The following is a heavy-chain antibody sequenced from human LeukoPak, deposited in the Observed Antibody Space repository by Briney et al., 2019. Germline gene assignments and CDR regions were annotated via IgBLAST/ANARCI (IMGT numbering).Heavy chain of an antibody. CDR3: TRWRTTSMLYY. Sequence: GGSLRLSCTPSGFTFCDYAMAWVRQIPGKGLEWVGSFCSGGTTEYPASVKGRFTISRDNSRSIAYLQMNSLKIEDTAVYYCTRWRTTSMLYYWGQGSLVTVSS. J-gene: IGHJ4*02. CDR1: GFTFCDYA. CDR2: FCSGGTT. V-gene: IGHV3-49*04. D-gene: IGHD2/OR15-2a*01.